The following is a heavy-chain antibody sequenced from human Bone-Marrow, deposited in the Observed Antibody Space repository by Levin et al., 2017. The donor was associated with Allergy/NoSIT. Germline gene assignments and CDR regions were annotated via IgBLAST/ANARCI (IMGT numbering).Heavy chain of an antibody. CDR1: GFTVINSP. Sequence: QSGGSLRLSCIASGFTVINSPMSWVRQAPGKGLEWVSSISGGGSRTHYADSVKGRFTISRDDSQNTLSLQMNSLRVEDTAIYYCTKGLSEVFDYWGQGTLVTVSS. CDR2: ISGGGSRT. D-gene: IGHD4/OR15-4a*01. CDR3: TKGLSEVFDY. J-gene: IGHJ4*02. V-gene: IGHV3-23*01.